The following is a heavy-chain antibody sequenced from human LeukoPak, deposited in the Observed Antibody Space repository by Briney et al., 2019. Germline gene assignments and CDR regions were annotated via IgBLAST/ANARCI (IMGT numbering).Heavy chain of an antibody. CDR2: ISSSSSYI. J-gene: IGHJ4*02. D-gene: IGHD5-18*01. CDR1: GFTFSSYS. CDR3: AKSVGIQLWWQTYYFGY. Sequence: PGGSLRLSCAASGFTFSSYSMNWVRQAPGKGLEWVSSISSSSSYIYYADSVKGRFTISRDNAKNSLYLQMNSLRAEDTAVYYCAKSVGIQLWWQTYYFGYWGQGTLVTVSS. V-gene: IGHV3-21*01.